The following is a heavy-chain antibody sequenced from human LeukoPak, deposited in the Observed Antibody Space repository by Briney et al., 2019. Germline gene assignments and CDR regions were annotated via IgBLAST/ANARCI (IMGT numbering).Heavy chain of an antibody. Sequence: SETLSLTCAVSGGSVSSSVYYWGWLRQPPGKGLEWIGSVYYRGSTYYNPSLKSRVTISVDTSKNQFSLNLTSVTAADTAVFYCARARDCSGGSCYQFDWFDPWGQGTLVTVSS. CDR2: VYYRGST. D-gene: IGHD2-15*01. CDR3: ARARDCSGGSCYQFDWFDP. J-gene: IGHJ5*02. CDR1: GGSVSSSVYY. V-gene: IGHV4-39*01.